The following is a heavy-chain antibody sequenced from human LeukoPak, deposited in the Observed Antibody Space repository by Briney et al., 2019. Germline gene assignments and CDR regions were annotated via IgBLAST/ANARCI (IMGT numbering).Heavy chain of an antibody. CDR2: IIPIFGTA. CDR3: ATPGRTTYYYYYYMDV. J-gene: IGHJ6*03. D-gene: IGHD2/OR15-2a*01. V-gene: IGHV1-69*13. Sequence: GASVKVSCKASGGTFSSYAISWVRQAPGQGLEWMGGIIPIFGTANYAQKFQGRVTITADESTSTAYMELSSPRSEDTAVYYCATPGRTTYYYYYYMDVWGKGTTVTVSS. CDR1: GGTFSSYA.